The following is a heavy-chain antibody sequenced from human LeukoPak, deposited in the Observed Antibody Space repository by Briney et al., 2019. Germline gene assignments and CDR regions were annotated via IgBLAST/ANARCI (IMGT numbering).Heavy chain of an antibody. V-gene: IGHV3-23*01. Sequence: QPGGSLRLSCAASGFTFSSYAMSWVRQAPGKGLEWVSAVSGSGGSTYYADSVKGRFTISRDNSKNTLYLQMNSLRAEDTAVYYCAKPFGVWFGWEIDYWGQGTLVTVSS. CDR3: AKPFGVWFGWEIDY. D-gene: IGHD3-10*01. CDR1: GFTFSSYA. J-gene: IGHJ4*02. CDR2: VSGSGGST.